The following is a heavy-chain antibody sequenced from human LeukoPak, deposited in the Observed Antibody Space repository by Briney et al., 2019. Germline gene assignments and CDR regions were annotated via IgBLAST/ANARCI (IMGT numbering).Heavy chain of an antibody. D-gene: IGHD2-15*01. V-gene: IGHV3-30*03. J-gene: IGHJ4*02. CDR3: AREQVQLPQQWPKVVH. CDR2: ISYDGNNK. CDR1: GFMFSGFV. Sequence: PGGSLRLSCDASGFMFSGFVMSWVRQAPGKGLEWVAAISYDGNNKYYADSVKGRFTISRDNSKYTLFLQMNSLRPEDTAVYYCAREQVQLPQQWPKVVHWGQGTLVTVSS.